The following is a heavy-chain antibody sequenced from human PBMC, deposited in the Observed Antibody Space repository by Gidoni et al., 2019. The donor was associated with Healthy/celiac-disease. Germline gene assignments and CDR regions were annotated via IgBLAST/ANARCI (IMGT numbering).Heavy chain of an antibody. J-gene: IGHJ3*02. CDR3: ARDQSSGWSFDAFDI. D-gene: IGHD6-19*01. CDR2: ISYDGSNK. V-gene: IGHV3-30-3*01. Sequence: QVQLVESGGGVVQPGRSLRLSCAASGFTFSRYAMHWVRQAPGKGLEWVAVISYDGSNKYYADSVKGRFTISRDNSKNTLYLQMNSLRAEDTAVYYCARDQSSGWSFDAFDIWGQGTMVTVSS. CDR1: GFTFSRYA.